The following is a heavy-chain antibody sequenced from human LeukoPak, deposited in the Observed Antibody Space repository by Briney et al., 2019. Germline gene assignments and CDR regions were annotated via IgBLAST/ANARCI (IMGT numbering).Heavy chain of an antibody. CDR3: ARGDDIVATKHYYYYGMDV. V-gene: IGHV1-2*02. D-gene: IGHD5-12*01. Sequence: ASVKVSCKASGYTFTGYYMHWVRQAPGQGLEWMGWINPNSGGTNYAQKFQGRVTMTRDTSISTAYMELSRLRSDGTAVYYCARGDDIVATKHYYYYGMDVWGQGTTVTVS. CDR1: GYTFTGYY. J-gene: IGHJ6*02. CDR2: INPNSGGT.